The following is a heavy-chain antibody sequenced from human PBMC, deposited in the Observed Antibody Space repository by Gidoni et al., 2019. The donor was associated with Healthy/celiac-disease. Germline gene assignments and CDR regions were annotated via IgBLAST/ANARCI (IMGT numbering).Heavy chain of an antibody. CDR2: IKSKTDGGTT. J-gene: IGHJ1*01. CDR1: GFTFSHAW. CDR3: TTDYAIVVVTAAPSAEYFQH. D-gene: IGHD2-21*02. V-gene: IGHV3-15*01. Sequence: EVQLVESGGGLVKPGGSLRLSCAPSGFTFSHAWMSWVRQAPGKGLEWVGRIKSKTDGGTTDYAAPVKGRFTISRDDSKNTLYLQMNSLKTEDTAVYYCTTDYAIVVVTAAPSAEYFQHWGQGTLVTVSS.